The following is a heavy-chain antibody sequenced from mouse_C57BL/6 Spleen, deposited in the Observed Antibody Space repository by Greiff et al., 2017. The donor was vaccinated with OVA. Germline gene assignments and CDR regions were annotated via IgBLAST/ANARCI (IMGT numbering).Heavy chain of an antibody. V-gene: IGHV1-50*01. D-gene: IGHD3-2*02. Sequence: VKQSCKASGYTFTSYWMQWVKQRPGQGLEWIGEIDPSDSYTNYNQKFKGKATLTVDTSSSTAYMQLSSLTSEDSAVYYCARLDSSGYGYWGQGTTLTVSS. CDR1: GYTFTSYW. J-gene: IGHJ2*01. CDR3: ARLDSSGYGY. CDR2: IDPSDSYT.